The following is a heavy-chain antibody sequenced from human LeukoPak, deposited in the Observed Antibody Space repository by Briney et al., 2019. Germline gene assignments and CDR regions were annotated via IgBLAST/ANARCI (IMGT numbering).Heavy chain of an antibody. V-gene: IGHV3-30*04. CDR3: ARGTYRFGYERAFDI. CDR1: GFTFSTCA. CDR2: ISYDGSNK. J-gene: IGHJ3*02. D-gene: IGHD5-12*01. Sequence: GRSLRLSCAASGFTFSTCAMHWVRRAPGKGREWVAVISYDGSNKYYADSVKGRFTISRDNSKNTLYLQMNSLRAEDTAVYFCARGTYRFGYERAFDIWGQGTMATVSS.